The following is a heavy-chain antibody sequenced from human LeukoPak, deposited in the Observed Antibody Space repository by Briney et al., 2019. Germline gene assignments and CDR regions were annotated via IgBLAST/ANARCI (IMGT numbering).Heavy chain of an antibody. Sequence: ASVKVSCKAPGYTFTGYYMHWVRQAPGQGLEWMGWINPNSGGTNYAQKFQGRVTMTRDTSISTAYMELSRLRSDDTAVYYCARDGGLTVTTLVYYYYGMDVWGQGTTVTVSS. V-gene: IGHV1-2*02. D-gene: IGHD4-11*01. CDR3: ARDGGLTVTTLVYYYYGMDV. J-gene: IGHJ6*02. CDR2: INPNSGGT. CDR1: GYTFTGYY.